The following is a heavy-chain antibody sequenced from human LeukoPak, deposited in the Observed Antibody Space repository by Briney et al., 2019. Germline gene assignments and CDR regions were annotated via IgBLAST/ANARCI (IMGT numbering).Heavy chain of an antibody. CDR1: GGSISSYY. CDR3: ARSSYGDTGYFQH. J-gene: IGHJ1*01. CDR2: IYYSGST. V-gene: IGHV4-59*06. Sequence: SETLSLTCTVSGGSISSYYWSWIRQHPGKGLEWIGYIYYSGSTYYNPSLKSRVTISVDTSKNQFSLKLSSVTAADTAVYYCARSSYGDTGYFQHWGQGTLVTVSS. D-gene: IGHD4-17*01.